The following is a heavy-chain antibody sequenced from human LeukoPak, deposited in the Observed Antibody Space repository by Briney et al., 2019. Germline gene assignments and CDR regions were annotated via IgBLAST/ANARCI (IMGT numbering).Heavy chain of an antibody. V-gene: IGHV3-48*02. CDR3: ARGCDYGDWRDAFDI. J-gene: IGHJ3*02. Sequence: GGSLRLSCAASGFTFSSYSMNWVRQAPGKGLEWVSYISSSSSTIYYADSVKGRFTISRDNAKNSLYLQMNSLRDEDTAVYYCARGCDYGDWRDAFDIWGQGTMVTVSS. CDR1: GFTFSSYS. D-gene: IGHD4-17*01. CDR2: ISSSSSTI.